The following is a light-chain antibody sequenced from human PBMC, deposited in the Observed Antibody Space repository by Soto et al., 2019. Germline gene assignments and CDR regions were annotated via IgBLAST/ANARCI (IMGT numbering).Light chain of an antibody. J-gene: IGLJ3*02. CDR2: DVT. V-gene: IGLV2-14*03. CDR1: SSDVGAYNY. Sequence: QSALTQPASVSGSPGQSITISCTGTSSDVGAYNYVFWYQQLPDKAPKLMIYDVTYRPSAVSHRFSGSNAGSTASLTSSGLHAEDEDDYFCSSYTTSSTLAFGGGTKVTVL. CDR3: SSYTTSSTLA.